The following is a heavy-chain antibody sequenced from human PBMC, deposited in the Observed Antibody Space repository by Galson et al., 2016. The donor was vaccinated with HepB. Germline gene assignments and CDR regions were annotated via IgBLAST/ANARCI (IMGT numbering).Heavy chain of an antibody. V-gene: IGHV3-64D*06. J-gene: IGHJ4*02. CDR3: VKGGYYDRKGFDY. Sequence: TLRLSCAASGFTLINNAMHWVRQAPGKGLEYVSTISTNGGYTNYADSVKGRFTISRDNSKNTLYLQMSSLRPEDTAVYYCVKGGYYDRKGFDYWGQGTLVTVSS. CDR1: GFTLINNA. CDR2: ISTNGGYT. D-gene: IGHD3-22*01.